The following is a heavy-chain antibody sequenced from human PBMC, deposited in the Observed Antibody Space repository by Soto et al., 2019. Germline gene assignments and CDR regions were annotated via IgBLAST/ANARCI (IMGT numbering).Heavy chain of an antibody. J-gene: IGHJ4*02. V-gene: IGHV4-4*02. Sequence: SETLSLTCAVSGGSISSSNWWSWVRQPPGKGLEWIGEIYHSGSTNYNPSLKSRVTISVDKSKNQFSLKLSSVTAADTAVYYCALRGPKTHPYSSSCLHYWGQGTLVTVSS. D-gene: IGHD6-13*01. CDR3: ALRGPKTHPYSSSCLHY. CDR1: GGSISSSNW. CDR2: IYHSGST.